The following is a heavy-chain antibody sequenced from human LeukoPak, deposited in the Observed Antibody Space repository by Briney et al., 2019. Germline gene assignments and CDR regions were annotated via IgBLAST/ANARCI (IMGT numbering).Heavy chain of an antibody. J-gene: IGHJ4*02. CDR1: A. V-gene: IGHV3-30*04. D-gene: IGHD3-22*01. CDR2: ISYDGSNK. CDR3: AKDWSPLYYYDSSGYSDY. Sequence: AMHWVRQAPGKGLEWVAVISYDGSNKYYADSVKGRFTISRDNSKNTLYLQMNSLSAEDTAVYYCAKDWSPLYYYDSSGYSDYWGQGTLVTVSS.